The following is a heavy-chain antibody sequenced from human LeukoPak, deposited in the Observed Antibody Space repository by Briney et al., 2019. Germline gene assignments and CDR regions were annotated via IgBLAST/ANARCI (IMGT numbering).Heavy chain of an antibody. J-gene: IGHJ4*02. CDR3: ARASTVTTLDY. V-gene: IGHV4-59*08. Sequence: SETLSLTCTVSGGSISSYYWSWIRQPPGKGLEWIGYIYYSGSTYYNPSLESRVTVSVDTSKNRFSLKLTSVTAADTAVYFCARASTVTTLDYWGQGTLVSVSS. CDR1: GGSISSYY. D-gene: IGHD4-11*01. CDR2: IYYSGST.